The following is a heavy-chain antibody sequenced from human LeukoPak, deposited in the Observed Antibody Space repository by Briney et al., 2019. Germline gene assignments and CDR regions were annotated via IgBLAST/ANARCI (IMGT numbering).Heavy chain of an antibody. CDR1: GGSISSYY. D-gene: IGHD6-19*01. Sequence: KASETLSLTCTVSGGSISSYYWSWVRQPPGKGLEWIGYIYYSGSTNYNPSLKSRVTISVDASKNQFSLKLSSVTAADTAVYYCARASRYSSGWSRKYYYYMDVWGKGTTVTISS. CDR3: ARASRYSSGWSRKYYYYMDV. J-gene: IGHJ6*03. V-gene: IGHV4-59*01. CDR2: IYYSGST.